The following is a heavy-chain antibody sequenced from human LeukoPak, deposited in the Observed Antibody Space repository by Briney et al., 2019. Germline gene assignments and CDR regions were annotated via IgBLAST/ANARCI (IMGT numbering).Heavy chain of an antibody. CDR2: IIPILGIA. CDR1: GGTFSSYA. CDR3: ARLAFYDFWSGYLDS. D-gene: IGHD3-3*01. V-gene: IGHV1-69*04. J-gene: IGHJ4*02. Sequence: SVKVSCKASGGTFSSYAISWVRQAPGQGLEWMGRIIPILGIANYAQKFQGRVTITADKSTSTAYMELSSLRSEDTAVYYCARLAFYDFWSGYLDSWGQGTLVTVSS.